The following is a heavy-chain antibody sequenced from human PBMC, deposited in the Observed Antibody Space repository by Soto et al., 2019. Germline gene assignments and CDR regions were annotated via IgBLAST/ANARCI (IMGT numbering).Heavy chain of an antibody. D-gene: IGHD2-8*02. J-gene: IGHJ3*01. CDR2: ILVDGRT. CDR1: GFICSSYD. Sequence: GSLRLSCAASGFICSSYDMSWVRQAPGKGLEWVSTILVDGRTFYVDSVKGRFTISRDSSQNTVYLQMNSLTAGDTALYYCAKATATGGGAFDLCGQGTMVTVSS. CDR3: AKATATGGGAFDL. V-gene: IGHV3-23*01.